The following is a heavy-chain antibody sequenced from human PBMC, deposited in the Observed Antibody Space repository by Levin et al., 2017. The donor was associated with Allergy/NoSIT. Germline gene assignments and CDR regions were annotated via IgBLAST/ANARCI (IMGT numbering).Heavy chain of an antibody. CDR1: GYTFTSHG. V-gene: IGHV1-3*04. Sequence: ASVKVSCKASGYTFTSHGMHWVRQTPGQRLEWMGWINTGNGNTQYSQKFQGRVTIGRDTFASTAYMELSYLTSEDTAVYYCARDDSSTWDGGIDSWGQGPLVTVSS. D-gene: IGHD6-13*01. CDR3: ARDDSSTWDGGIDS. J-gene: IGHJ4*02. CDR2: INTGNGNT.